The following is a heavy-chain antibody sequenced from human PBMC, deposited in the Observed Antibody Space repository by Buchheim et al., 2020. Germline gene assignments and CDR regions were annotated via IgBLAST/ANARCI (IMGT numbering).Heavy chain of an antibody. CDR1: GGPISSSNW. CDR2: IYHSGST. CDR3: ATIAVAGPTKYYFDY. Sequence: QVQLQESGPGLVKPSGTPSLTCAVSGGPISSSNWWSWVRQPPGKGLEWIGEIYHSGSTNYNPSRKSRATISVDKSKNKVLLKLSSGTAAETAVYYCATIAVAGPTKYYFDYWGQGTL. V-gene: IGHV4-4*02. J-gene: IGHJ4*02. D-gene: IGHD6-19*01.